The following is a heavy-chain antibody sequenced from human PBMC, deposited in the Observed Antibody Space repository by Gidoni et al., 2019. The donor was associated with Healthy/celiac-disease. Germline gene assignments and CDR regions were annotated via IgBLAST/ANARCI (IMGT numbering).Heavy chain of an antibody. CDR1: GYTLTGYY. Sequence: QVQLVQSGAEVKKTGASVKASCKASGYTLTGYYMHWVRQAPGQGLEGMGWINPNSGGTNYAQKFQGRVTMTRDTSISTAYMELSRLRSDDTAVYYCARVGSKGQDWFDPWGQGTLVTVSS. CDR3: ARVGSKGQDWFDP. CDR2: INPNSGGT. V-gene: IGHV1-2*02. D-gene: IGHD3-10*01. J-gene: IGHJ5*02.